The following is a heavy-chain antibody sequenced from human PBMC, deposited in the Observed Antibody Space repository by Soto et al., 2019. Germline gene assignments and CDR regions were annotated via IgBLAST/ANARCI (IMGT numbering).Heavy chain of an antibody. J-gene: IGHJ4*02. D-gene: IGHD3-22*01. Sequence: SETLSLTCTVSGGSISSYYWSWIRQPPGKGLEWIGYIYYSGSTNYNPSLKSRVTMSVDTSKNQFSLKLSSVTAADTAVYYCARLWGYYNDYWGQGTLVTVSS. V-gene: IGHV4-59*08. CDR3: ARLWGYYNDY. CDR1: GGSISSYY. CDR2: IYYSGST.